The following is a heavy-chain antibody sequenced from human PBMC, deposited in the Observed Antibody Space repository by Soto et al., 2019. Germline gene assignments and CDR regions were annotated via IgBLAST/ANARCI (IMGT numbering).Heavy chain of an antibody. Sequence: PGGSLRLSCTPSGFTFSSHAMTWVRQAPGKGLEWVSGLSGSGGSIYYADSVKGRFTISRDNSMNTLYLQMKSLRAEDTAVYYCAKVSSSWYAGFFDLWGQGT. V-gene: IGHV3-23*01. CDR3: AKVSSSWYAGFFDL. D-gene: IGHD6-13*01. CDR1: GFTFSSHA. J-gene: IGHJ4*02. CDR2: LSGSGGSI.